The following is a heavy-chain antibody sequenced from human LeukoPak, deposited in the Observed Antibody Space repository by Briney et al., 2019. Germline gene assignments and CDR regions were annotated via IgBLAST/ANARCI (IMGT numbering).Heavy chain of an antibody. D-gene: IGHD3-3*01. CDR1: GFTFSSYA. CDR3: AKAQGPDDFWSGYRYYYGMDV. CDR2: ISGSGGST. J-gene: IGHJ6*02. Sequence: GGSLRLSCAASGFTFSSYAMSWVRQAPGKGLEWVSAISGSGGSTYYADSVKGRFTISRDNSKNTLYLQMNSLRAEDTAVYYCAKAQGPDDFWSGYRYYYGMDVWGQGTTVTVS. V-gene: IGHV3-23*01.